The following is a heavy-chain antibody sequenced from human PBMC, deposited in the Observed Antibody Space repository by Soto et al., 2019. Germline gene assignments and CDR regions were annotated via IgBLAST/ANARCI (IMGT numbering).Heavy chain of an antibody. Sequence: SETLSLTCTVSCGTISSLSYYWGCIRQPPGKGLEWIGSIYYSGSTYYNPSLKSRVTISVDTSKNQFSLKLSSVTAADTAVYYCARLGCSGGSCYSLGYYYYYMDVWGKGTTVTVSS. CDR3: ARLGCSGGSCYSLGYYYYYMDV. CDR2: IYYSGST. D-gene: IGHD2-15*01. V-gene: IGHV4-39*01. J-gene: IGHJ6*03. CDR1: CGTISSLSYY.